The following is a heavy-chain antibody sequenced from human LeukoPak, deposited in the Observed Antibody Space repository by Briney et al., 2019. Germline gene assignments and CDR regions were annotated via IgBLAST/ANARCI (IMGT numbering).Heavy chain of an antibody. V-gene: IGHV3-30-3*01. CDR2: ISSDGTIK. D-gene: IGHD1-26*01. Sequence: GGSLRLFCAASGFTFSTYSMYWVRQVPGKGLEWVTVISSDGTIKHYTDSVKGRFTISRDNSKNTLYLQMNSLKPEDAAVYYCARVGQTGSYDYWGQGTLVTVSS. J-gene: IGHJ4*02. CDR3: ARVGQTGSYDY. CDR1: GFTFSTYS.